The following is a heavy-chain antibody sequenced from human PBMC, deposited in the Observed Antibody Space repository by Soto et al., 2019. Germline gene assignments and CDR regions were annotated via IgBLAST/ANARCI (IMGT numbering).Heavy chain of an antibody. CDR3: VTGVRPSGHVYHFEG. J-gene: IGHJ4*02. V-gene: IGHV3-74*01. Sequence: EVQLVESGGGLVQPGGSLRLSCAASGFTFSNYWMHWVRQAPGKGLVWVSRINFDESTTTYADSVQGRFTISRDNAKNCLYPQLDSLRAEDTAIYYCVTGVRPSGHVYHFEGWGQGALVTVSS. CDR1: GFTFSNYW. D-gene: IGHD3-16*01. CDR2: INFDESTT.